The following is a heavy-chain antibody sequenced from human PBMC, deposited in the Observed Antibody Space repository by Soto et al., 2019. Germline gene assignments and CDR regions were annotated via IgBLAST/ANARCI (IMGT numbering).Heavy chain of an antibody. CDR1: GFTFSGFT. V-gene: IGHV3-48*02. CDR3: ASRNLAGCIGADCLYYFDY. CDR2: ISRGGETI. Sequence: GGSLRLSCAASGFTFSGFTMNWVRQAPGRGLEWISYISRGGETIYYADSVKGRFAISRDNAGNSLYLQMNSLRDEDTAVYYCASRNLAGCIGADCLYYFDYWGQGALVTVSS. D-gene: IGHD2-15*01. J-gene: IGHJ4*02.